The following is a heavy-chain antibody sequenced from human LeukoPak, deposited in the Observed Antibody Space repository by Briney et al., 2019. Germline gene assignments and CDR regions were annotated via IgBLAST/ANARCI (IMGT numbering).Heavy chain of an antibody. J-gene: IGHJ6*03. D-gene: IGHD6-6*01. CDR2: IYYSGST. CDR1: GGSISSHY. Sequence: PSGTLSLTCTVSGGSISSHYWSWIRQPPGKGPEWIGYIYYSGSTNYNPSLKSRVTISVDTSKNQFSLKLSSVTAADTAVYYCARVGPIAARLPGYYYYYMDVWGKGTTVTVSS. V-gene: IGHV4-59*11. CDR3: ARVGPIAARLPGYYYYYMDV.